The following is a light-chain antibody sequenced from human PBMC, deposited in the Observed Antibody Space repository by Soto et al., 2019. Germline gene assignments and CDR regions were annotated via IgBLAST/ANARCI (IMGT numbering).Light chain of an antibody. CDR1: NIGSKS. J-gene: IGLJ2*01. CDR2: YDN. V-gene: IGLV3-21*04. Sequence: SYELTQPPSVSVAPGKTARITCGGNNIGSKSVHWYQQKPGQAPVLVIYYDNDRPSGIPERFSGSNSGNTATLTISRVEAGDEDDYYCQVWDTSSEHVVFGGGTKVTVL. CDR3: QVWDTSSEHVV.